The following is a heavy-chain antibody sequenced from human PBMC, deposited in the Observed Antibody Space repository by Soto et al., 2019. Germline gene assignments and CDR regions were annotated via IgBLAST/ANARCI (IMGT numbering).Heavy chain of an antibody. D-gene: IGHD2-15*01. J-gene: IGHJ4*02. V-gene: IGHV4-4*02. CDR2: IYHSGST. CDR1: GGSISSSNW. CDR3: ERGISGGRHFDY. Sequence: SETLSLTCAVSGGSISSSNWWSWVRQPPGKGLEWIGEIYHSGSTNYNPSLKSRVTISVDKSKNQFSLKLSSVTAADTAVYYGERGISGGRHFDYWGQVTLVTVSS.